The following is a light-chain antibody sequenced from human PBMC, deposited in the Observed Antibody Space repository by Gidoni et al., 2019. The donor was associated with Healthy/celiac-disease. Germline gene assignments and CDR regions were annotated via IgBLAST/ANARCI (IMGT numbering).Light chain of an antibody. J-gene: IGLJ3*02. V-gene: IGLV2-8*01. CDR2: EVS. CDR3: SSYAGSNVWV. Sequence: QSALTQPPSASGSPGQSVTISCTGTSSDVGGYNYVSWYQQHPGKAPKLMISEVSKRPSGVPDRFSGSKSGNTASLTVSGLQAEDEADYSCSSYAGSNVWVFGGGTKLTVL. CDR1: SSDVGGYNY.